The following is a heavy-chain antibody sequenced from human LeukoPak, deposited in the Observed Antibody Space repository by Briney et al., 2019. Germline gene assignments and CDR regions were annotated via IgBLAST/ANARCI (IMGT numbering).Heavy chain of an antibody. D-gene: IGHD6-6*01. CDR3: ASQRGIAARPHYFDY. Sequence: GGSLRLSCAASGFTFSSYGMHWVRQAPGKGLEWVAFIRYDGSNKYYAGSVKGRFTISRDNSKNTLYLQMNSLRAEDTAVYYCASQRGIAARPHYFDYWGQGTLVTVSS. CDR1: GFTFSSYG. V-gene: IGHV3-30*02. J-gene: IGHJ4*02. CDR2: IRYDGSNK.